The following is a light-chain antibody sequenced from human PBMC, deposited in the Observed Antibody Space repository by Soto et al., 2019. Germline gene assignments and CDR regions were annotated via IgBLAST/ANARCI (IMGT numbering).Light chain of an antibody. Sequence: EIVMTQSPATLSVSPGERVTLSCRASESVSSSIAWYQQRTGQAPRLLIYGASTRATGIPARFSGSGSGTEFTLTISSLQSEDFAFYYCQQYNKWRTFGQGTKVEIK. CDR3: QQYNKWRT. J-gene: IGKJ1*01. CDR2: GAS. V-gene: IGKV3-15*01. CDR1: ESVSSS.